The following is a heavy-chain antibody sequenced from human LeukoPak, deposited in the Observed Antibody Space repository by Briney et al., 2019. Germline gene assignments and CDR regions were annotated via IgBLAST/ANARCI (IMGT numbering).Heavy chain of an antibody. CDR2: IYHSGST. V-gene: IGHV4-4*02. D-gene: IGHD6-19*01. Sequence: PSETLSLTCAVSGGSISSSNWWSWVRQPPGKGLEWIGEIYHSGSTNYNPSLKSRVTISVDTSKNQFSLKLSSVTAADTAVYYCARARYSSGNWTTQRLDAFDIWGQGSMVTVSS. CDR1: GGSISSSNW. CDR3: ARARYSSGNWTTQRLDAFDI. J-gene: IGHJ3*02.